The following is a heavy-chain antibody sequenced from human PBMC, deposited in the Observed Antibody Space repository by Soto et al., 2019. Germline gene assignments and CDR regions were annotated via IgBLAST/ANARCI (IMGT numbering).Heavy chain of an antibody. CDR2: ISSSSSYT. D-gene: IGHD2-21*02. CDR1: GFTFSDYY. J-gene: IGHJ6*02. Sequence: PGGSLRLSCAASGFTFSDYYMSWIRQAPGKGLEWVSYISSSSSYTNYADSVKGRFTISRDNAKNSLYLQMNSLRAEDTAVYYCARDSAYCGGDCSYYYYYGMDVWGQGTTVTVSS. CDR3: ARDSAYCGGDCSYYYYYGMDV. V-gene: IGHV3-11*06.